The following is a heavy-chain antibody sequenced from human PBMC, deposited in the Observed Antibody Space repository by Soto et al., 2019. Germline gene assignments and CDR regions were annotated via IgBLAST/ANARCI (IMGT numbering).Heavy chain of an antibody. Sequence: SVKVSCKASGGTFSRYAISWVRQAPGQGLEWMGGIIPLFGKANYAQKFQGRVTITADESTSTAYMELSSLRSEDTAVYHCARVPVGAASGAFQHWGQGTLVTVS. V-gene: IGHV1-69*13. J-gene: IGHJ1*01. CDR3: ARVPVGAASGAFQH. CDR1: GGTFSRYA. D-gene: IGHD1-26*01. CDR2: IIPLFGKA.